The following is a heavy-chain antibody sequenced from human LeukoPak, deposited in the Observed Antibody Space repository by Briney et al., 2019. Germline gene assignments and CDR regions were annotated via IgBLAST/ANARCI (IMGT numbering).Heavy chain of an antibody. CDR3: ARQKNGYCSSTSCYIAH. CDR1: GFTFSSYS. CDR2: ISSSSSYI. V-gene: IGHV3-21*01. Sequence: GGSLRLSCAASGFTFSSYSMNWVRQAPGKGLEWVSSISSSSSYIYYADSVKGRFTISRDNAKNSLYLQMNSLRAEDTAVYYCARQKNGYCSSTSCYIAHWGQGTLVTVSS. D-gene: IGHD2-2*02. J-gene: IGHJ4*02.